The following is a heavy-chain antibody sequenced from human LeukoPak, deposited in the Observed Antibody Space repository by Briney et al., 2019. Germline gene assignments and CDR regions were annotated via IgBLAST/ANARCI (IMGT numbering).Heavy chain of an antibody. CDR2: IKQDGSEK. Sequence: GGSLRLSCAASGFTISLHWMSWVRQAPGKGLEWVANIKQDGSEKNYVDSVKGRFTISRDNAKNSLYLQMNGLRAEDTAVYYCARGKGRARGPYYYDSSGYYYFDYWGQGTLVTVSS. CDR3: ARGKGRARGPYYYDSSGYYYFDY. V-gene: IGHV3-7*02. D-gene: IGHD3-22*01. J-gene: IGHJ4*02. CDR1: GFTISLHW.